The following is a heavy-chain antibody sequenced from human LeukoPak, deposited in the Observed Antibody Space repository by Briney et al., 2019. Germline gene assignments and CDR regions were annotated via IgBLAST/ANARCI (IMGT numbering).Heavy chain of an antibody. D-gene: IGHD3-16*01. CDR2: VIPLFGTT. CDR3: ARGPNWAYFFDY. J-gene: IGHJ4*02. V-gene: IGHV1-69*06. Sequence: SVKVSCKASGGSFTSYAFSWVQQAPGQGLEWMGGVIPLFGTTHYAENLQGRLTLIADRSTSTVFMELMSLRSDDTAVYLCARGPNWAYFFDYWGQGTLLTVSS. CDR1: GGSFTSYA.